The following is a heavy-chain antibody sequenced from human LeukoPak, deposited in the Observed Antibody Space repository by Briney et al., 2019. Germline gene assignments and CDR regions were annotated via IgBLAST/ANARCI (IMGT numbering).Heavy chain of an antibody. J-gene: IGHJ5*02. Sequence: GRSLRLSCAASGFTFSSYGMHWVRQAPGKGLEWVAVISYDGSNKYYADSVKGRFTISRDNSKNTQYLQMDSLRAEDTAVYYCAKDGLDPWGQGTLVTVSS. CDR1: GFTFSSYG. CDR2: ISYDGSNK. CDR3: AKDGLDP. V-gene: IGHV3-30*18.